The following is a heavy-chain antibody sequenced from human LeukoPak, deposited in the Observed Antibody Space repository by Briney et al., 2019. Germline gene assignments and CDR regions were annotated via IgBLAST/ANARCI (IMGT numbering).Heavy chain of an antibody. V-gene: IGHV4-30-2*01. CDR3: ARVNYYDGSGFYFGF. J-gene: IGHJ4*02. CDR2: IYQSGST. CDR1: GGSISSGGYS. Sequence: SQTLSLTCAVSGGSISSGGYSWSWIRQPPGKGLEWIGYIYQSGSTYYNPSLKSRVTISVDRSKNQFSLKLSSVTAADTAVYYCARVNYYDGSGFYFGFWGQGTLVTVSS. D-gene: IGHD3-22*01.